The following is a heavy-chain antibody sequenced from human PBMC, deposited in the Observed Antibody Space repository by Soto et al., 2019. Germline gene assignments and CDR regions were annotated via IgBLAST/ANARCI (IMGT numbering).Heavy chain of an antibody. D-gene: IGHD4-17*01. Sequence: EPGGGVVQPGQSLRLSCAASGFTFDNYGMLWVRQAPGKGLEWVALISYDDSYRYYTNSVRGRFTISRDNSKNMVFLHMNSLQGDDTAVYYCAGGDYGDSIDFWGQGTLVTVSS. CDR1: GFTFDNYG. CDR3: AGGDYGDSIDF. V-gene: IGHV3-33*01. J-gene: IGHJ4*02. CDR2: ISYDDSYR.